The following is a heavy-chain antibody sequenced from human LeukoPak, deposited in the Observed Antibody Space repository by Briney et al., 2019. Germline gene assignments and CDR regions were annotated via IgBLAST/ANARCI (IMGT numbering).Heavy chain of an antibody. Sequence: ASVKVSCKASGYTFTGYYMHWVRQAPGQGLEWMGWINPNTGGTNYADKMQGRVTMTRDTSISTAYMELTRLTSDDTAVYYCARVWVYSGHDGGAYWGQGTLVTVSS. D-gene: IGHD5-12*01. CDR3: ARVWVYSGHDGGAY. CDR2: INPNTGGT. CDR1: GYTFTGYY. V-gene: IGHV1-2*02. J-gene: IGHJ4*02.